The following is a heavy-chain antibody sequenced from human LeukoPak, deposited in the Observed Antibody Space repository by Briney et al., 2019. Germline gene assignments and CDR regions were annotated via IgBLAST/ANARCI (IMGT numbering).Heavy chain of an antibody. CDR2: IIPIFGTA. CDR1: GGTFSSYA. J-gene: IGHJ4*02. D-gene: IGHD6-19*01. V-gene: IGHV1-69*06. Sequence: SVKVSCKASGGTFSSYAISWVRQAPGQGLEWMGGIIPIFGTANYAQKFQGGVTITADKSTSTAYMELSSLRSEDTAVYYCARAEQWLAWGYFDYWGQGTLVTVSS. CDR3: ARAEQWLAWGYFDY.